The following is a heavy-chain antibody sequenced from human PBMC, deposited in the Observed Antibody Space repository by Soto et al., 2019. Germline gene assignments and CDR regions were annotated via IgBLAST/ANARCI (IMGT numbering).Heavy chain of an antibody. V-gene: IGHV4-31*03. D-gene: IGHD6-13*01. CDR3: ARDSSSWYYFDY. CDR2: IYYSGST. Sequence: SETLSLTCTVSGGSISSGGYYWSWIRQHPGKGLEWIGYIYYSGSTYYNPSLKSRVTISVDTSKNQFSLKLSSVTAADTAVYYCARDSSSWYYFDYWGQGTLVTVSS. CDR1: GGSISSGGYY. J-gene: IGHJ4*02.